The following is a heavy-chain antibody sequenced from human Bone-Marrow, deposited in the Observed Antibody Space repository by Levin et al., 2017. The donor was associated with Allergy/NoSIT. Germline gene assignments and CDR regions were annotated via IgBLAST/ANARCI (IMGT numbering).Heavy chain of an antibody. V-gene: IGHV2-70*11. D-gene: IGHD3-22*01. CDR3: VRINPYLENLHYEYYFAT. Sequence: SGPTLVKPTQTLTLTCTFSGFSLTTSGMCVSWIRPPPGKALEWLARIDWDDDKYYSSSLRTRLTISKDTSNNQVVLTLTNVDPVDTGTYYFVRINPYLENLHYEYYFATWGQGSLVTVSS. CDR1: GFSLTTSGMC. CDR2: IDWDDDK. J-gene: IGHJ4*02.